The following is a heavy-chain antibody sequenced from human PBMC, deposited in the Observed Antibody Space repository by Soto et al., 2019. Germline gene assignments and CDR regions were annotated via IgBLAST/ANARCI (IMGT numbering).Heavy chain of an antibody. Sequence: QVQLQESGPGLVKPSQTLSLTCTVSGGSVSGGDYYWTWIRQHPEKGLEWIGYIYYSGYTYYNPSLKSRVTISLDTSKNQFSLNLSSVTAADTAVHFCARSVEGDDTPYPDYWGQGTLVTVSS. CDR1: GGSVSGGDYY. D-gene: IGHD3-16*01. CDR3: ARSVEGDDTPYPDY. J-gene: IGHJ4*02. CDR2: IYYSGYT. V-gene: IGHV4-31*03.